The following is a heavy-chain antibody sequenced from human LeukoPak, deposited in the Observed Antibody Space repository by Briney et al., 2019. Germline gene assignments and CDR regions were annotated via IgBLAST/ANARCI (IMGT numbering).Heavy chain of an antibody. CDR3: ARDHYDILTGYHPNWFDP. V-gene: IGHV4-4*07. D-gene: IGHD3-9*01. Sequence: PSETLSLTCTVSGGSISSYYWSWIRQPAGEGLEWIGRLHTSGSTHYNPSLKSRVTISVDTSKNQFSPKLSSVTAADTAVYYCARDHYDILTGYHPNWFDPWGQGTLVTVSS. J-gene: IGHJ5*02. CDR2: LHTSGST. CDR1: GGSISSYY.